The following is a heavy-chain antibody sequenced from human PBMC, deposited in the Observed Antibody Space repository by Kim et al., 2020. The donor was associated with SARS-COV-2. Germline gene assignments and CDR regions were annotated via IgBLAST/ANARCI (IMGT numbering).Heavy chain of an antibody. J-gene: IGHJ4*02. CDR1: GFTFSSYW. CDR3: ARDRGLWGSGDRDY. V-gene: IGHV3-7*01. D-gene: IGHD3-16*01. Sequence: GGSLRLSCAASGFTFSSYWMSWVRQAPGKGLEWVANIKQDGSEKYYVDSVKGRFTISRDNAKNSLYLQMNSLRAEDTAVYYCARDRGLWGSGDRDYWGQGTLVTVSS. CDR2: IKQDGSEK.